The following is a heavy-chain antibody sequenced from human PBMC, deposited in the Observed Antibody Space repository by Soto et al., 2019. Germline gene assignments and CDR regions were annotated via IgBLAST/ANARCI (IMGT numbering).Heavy chain of an antibody. CDR2: IGTAGDT. D-gene: IGHD5-12*01. J-gene: IGHJ4*02. Sequence: GGSLRLSCAASGFTFSSYDMHWVRQATGKGLEWVSAIGTAGDTYYPGSVKGRFTISRENAKNSLYLQMNSLRAEDTAVYYCARGGYSGYDFEELGMNFDYWGQGTLVTVSS. CDR3: ARGGYSGYDFEELGMNFDY. CDR1: GFTFSSYD. V-gene: IGHV3-13*01.